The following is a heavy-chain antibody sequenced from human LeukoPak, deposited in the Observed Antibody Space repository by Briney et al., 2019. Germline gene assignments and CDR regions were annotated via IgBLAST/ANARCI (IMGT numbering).Heavy chain of an antibody. CDR1: GFPFSSYS. D-gene: IGHD3-10*02. Sequence: GGSLRLSCAASGFPFSSYSMNWVRQAPGKGLEWVSSISSSSSYIYYADSVKGRFTISRDNAKNSLYLQMNSLRAEDTAVYYCAELGITMIGGVWGKGTTVTISS. CDR2: ISSSSSYI. J-gene: IGHJ6*04. V-gene: IGHV3-21*01. CDR3: AELGITMIGGV.